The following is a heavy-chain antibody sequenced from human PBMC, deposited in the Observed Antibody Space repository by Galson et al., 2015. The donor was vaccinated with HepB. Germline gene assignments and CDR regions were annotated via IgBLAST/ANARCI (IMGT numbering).Heavy chain of an antibody. CDR3: ARHNPGEWLFPLYYFDY. CDR2: IDPSDSYT. CDR1: GYSFTSYW. D-gene: IGHD3-3*01. V-gene: IGHV5-10-1*01. Sequence: QSGAEVKKPGESLRISCKGSGYSFTSYWISWVRRMPGKGLEWMGRIDPSDSYTNYSPSFQGHVTISADKSISTAYLQWSSLKASDTAMYYCARHNPGEWLFPLYYFDYWGQGTLVTVSS. J-gene: IGHJ4*02.